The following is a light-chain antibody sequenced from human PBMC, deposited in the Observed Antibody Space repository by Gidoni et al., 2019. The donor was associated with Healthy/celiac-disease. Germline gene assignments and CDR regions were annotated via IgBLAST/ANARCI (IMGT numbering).Light chain of an antibody. J-gene: IGKJ3*01. CDR1: QSISSY. CDR3: QQSYSTLIT. Sequence: DIQMTQSPSSLSASVGDRVTITCRASQSISSYLNWYQQKPGKAPKLLIYAASSLQSGVPSRFSGSGSGTDVTLTNSILQPEDFATYYCQQSYSTLITFXPXTKVDIK. V-gene: IGKV1-39*01. CDR2: AAS.